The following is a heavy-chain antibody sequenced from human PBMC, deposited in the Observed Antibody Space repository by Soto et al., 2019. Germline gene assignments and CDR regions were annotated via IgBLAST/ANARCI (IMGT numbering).Heavy chain of an antibody. Sequence: SETLSLTCTVSGGSISSSSYYWSWIRQPPGKGLEWIGYIYFSGSTNYNPSLKSRVTISVDTSKNQFSLKLRSVTAADTAVYYCARGQLVLDYWGQGTLVTVSS. J-gene: IGHJ4*02. V-gene: IGHV4-61*01. CDR3: ARGQLVLDY. CDR1: GGSISSSSYY. D-gene: IGHD6-6*01. CDR2: IYFSGST.